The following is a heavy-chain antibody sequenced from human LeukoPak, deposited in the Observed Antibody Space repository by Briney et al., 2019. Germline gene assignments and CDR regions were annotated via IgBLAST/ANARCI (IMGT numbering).Heavy chain of an antibody. D-gene: IGHD3-10*01. Sequence: PGGSLRLSCAASTFTFNSYWMSWVRQAPGKGLKWVANIKHDGSEAHYVDSVKGRFTISRDNAKNSLSLQMNSLNVDDTGVYFCTRDALFGSGRTHLDFWSQGTLVSVSS. V-gene: IGHV3-7*04. CDR1: TFTFNSYW. J-gene: IGHJ4*02. CDR3: TRDALFGSGRTHLDF. CDR2: IKHDGSEA.